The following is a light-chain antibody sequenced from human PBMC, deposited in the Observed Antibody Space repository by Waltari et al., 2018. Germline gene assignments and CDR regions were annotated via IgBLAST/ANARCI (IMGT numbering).Light chain of an antibody. V-gene: IGLV1-40*01. CDR1: RSNIGAAFD. J-gene: IGLJ1*01. Sequence: QSVLTQPPSVSGAPGQTVTISCTGTRSNIGAAFDVHWYQQLPGAAPKRLIYASPNRPPGVPDRFSGARSGLSASLAITGLQPEEEADYYCQAYDTSLSGPYVFGGGTRVTVL. CDR2: ASP. CDR3: QAYDTSLSGPYV.